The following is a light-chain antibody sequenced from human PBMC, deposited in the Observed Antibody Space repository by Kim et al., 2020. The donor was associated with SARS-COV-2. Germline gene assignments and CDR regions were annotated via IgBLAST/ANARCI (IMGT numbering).Light chain of an antibody. CDR3: QQFSKWPLT. V-gene: IGKV3-15*01. CDR1: QTVDRN. J-gene: IGKJ4*01. Sequence: EIVMTQSPATLSVSPGERVNLSCRASQTVDRNLAWYQQKGGQPPRLLIYRASTRATDIPDRFSGSGSGTEFTLTIHSLRSEDSGNYYCQQFSKWPLTFGGGTKLEI. CDR2: RAS.